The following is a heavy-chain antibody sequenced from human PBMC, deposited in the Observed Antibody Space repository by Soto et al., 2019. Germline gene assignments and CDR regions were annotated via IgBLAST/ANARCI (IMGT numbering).Heavy chain of an antibody. Sequence: GGSLRLSCAASGFTFSSYWMCWVRQAPGKGLEWVANIKQDGSGKYYVDSVRGRFTISNYNAKNSLYLQMNSLGAEDTAVYYCARDGPYYYGSGSYYPNDYWGQGTLVTVSS. CDR1: GFTFSSYW. J-gene: IGHJ4*02. CDR3: ARDGPYYYGSGSYYPNDY. D-gene: IGHD3-10*01. CDR2: IKQDGSGK. V-gene: IGHV3-7*01.